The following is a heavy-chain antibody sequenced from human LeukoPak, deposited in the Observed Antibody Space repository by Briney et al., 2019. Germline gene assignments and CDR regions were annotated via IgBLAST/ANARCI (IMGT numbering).Heavy chain of an antibody. D-gene: IGHD2-2*01. Sequence: GASVKVSCKASGGTFSSYAISWVRQAPGQGLEWMGGIIPIFGTANYAQKFQGRVTITADVSTSTAYMELSSLRSEDTAVYYCARHPEGIVPASTNYYYYGMDVWGQGTTVTVSS. CDR3: ARHPEGIVPASTNYYYYGMDV. CDR2: IIPIFGTA. V-gene: IGHV1-69*13. J-gene: IGHJ6*02. CDR1: GGTFSSYA.